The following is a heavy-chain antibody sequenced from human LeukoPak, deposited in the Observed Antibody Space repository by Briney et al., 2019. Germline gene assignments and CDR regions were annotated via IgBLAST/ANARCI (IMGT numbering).Heavy chain of an antibody. CDR1: GGTFSSYA. J-gene: IGHJ5*01. CDR2: IIPIFGTA. Sequence: SVKVSCKASGGTFSSYAISWVRQAPGQGLEWMGGIIPIFGTANYAQKLQGRVTMTTDTSTSTAYMELRSLRSDDTAVYYCARGGSGWYLDSWGQGTLVTVSS. D-gene: IGHD6-19*01. V-gene: IGHV1-69*05. CDR3: ARGGSGWYLDS.